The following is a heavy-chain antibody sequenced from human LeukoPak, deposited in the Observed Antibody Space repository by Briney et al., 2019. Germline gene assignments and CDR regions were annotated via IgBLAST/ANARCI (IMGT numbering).Heavy chain of an antibody. D-gene: IGHD3-22*01. CDR2: ISYDGSNK. Sequence: GGSLRLSCAASGFTFSSYGMHWVRQAPGKGLEWVAVISYDGSNKYYADSVKGRFTISRDNSKNTLYLQMNSLRADDSAVYYCARARYTGYYDNSGYRDACDIWGQGTMVTVSS. CDR1: GFTFSSYG. J-gene: IGHJ3*02. V-gene: IGHV3-30*03. CDR3: ARARYTGYYDNSGYRDACDI.